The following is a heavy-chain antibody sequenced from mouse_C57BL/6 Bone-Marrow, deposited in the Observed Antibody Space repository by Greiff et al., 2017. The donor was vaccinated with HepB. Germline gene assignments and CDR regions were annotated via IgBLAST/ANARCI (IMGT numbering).Heavy chain of an antibody. Sequence: VQLQHPGAELVKPGASVKMSCKASGYTFTSYWITWVKQRPGQGLEWIGDIYPGSGSTNYNEKFKSKATLTVDTSSSTAYMQLSSLTSEDSAVYYCARLSYYYGSSDYWGQGTTLTVSS. CDR1: GYTFTSYW. V-gene: IGHV1-55*01. D-gene: IGHD1-1*01. CDR2: IYPGSGST. CDR3: ARLSYYYGSSDY. J-gene: IGHJ2*01.